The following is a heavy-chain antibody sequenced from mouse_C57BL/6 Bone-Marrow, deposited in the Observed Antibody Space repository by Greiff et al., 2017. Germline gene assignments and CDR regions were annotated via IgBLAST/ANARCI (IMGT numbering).Heavy chain of an antibody. Sequence: VQLQQSGPELVKPGDSVKISCKASGYSFTGYFMNWVMQSHGQSLEWIGRINPYNGDTFYNQKFKGKATLTVDKSSSTAHMELRSLTSEDSAVYYCARSTMITAYYFDYWGQGTTLTVSS. CDR2: INPYNGDT. V-gene: IGHV1-20*01. J-gene: IGHJ2*01. CDR3: ARSTMITAYYFDY. D-gene: IGHD2-4*01. CDR1: GYSFTGYF.